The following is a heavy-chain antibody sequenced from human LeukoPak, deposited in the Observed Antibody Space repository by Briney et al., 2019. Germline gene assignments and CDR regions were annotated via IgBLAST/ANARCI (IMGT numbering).Heavy chain of an antibody. CDR1: GGSISSRNYY. CDR2: IYTSGST. J-gene: IGHJ4*02. D-gene: IGHD6-19*01. Sequence: SETLSLTCNVSGGSISSRNYYWSWIRQPAGKGLEYIGRIYTSGSTNYNPSLKSRVTISVDTSKNQFSLKLTSVTAADTAVYSCARVPSGWYYFDYWGQGTLVTVSS. V-gene: IGHV4-61*02. CDR3: ARVPSGWYYFDY.